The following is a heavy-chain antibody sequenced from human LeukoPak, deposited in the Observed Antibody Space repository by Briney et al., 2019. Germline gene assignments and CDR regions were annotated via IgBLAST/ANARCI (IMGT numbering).Heavy chain of an antibody. V-gene: IGHV3-74*01. CDR3: AKGESYYDILTGYSSGWYFDY. J-gene: IGHJ4*02. D-gene: IGHD3-9*01. CDR1: GFTFSSYW. CDR2: INSDGSST. Sequence: GGSLRLSCAASGFTFSSYWMHWVRQAPGKGLVWVSRINSDGSSTSYADSVKGRFTISRDNAKNTLYLQMNSLRAEDTAVYYCAKGESYYDILTGYSSGWYFDYWGQGTLVTVSS.